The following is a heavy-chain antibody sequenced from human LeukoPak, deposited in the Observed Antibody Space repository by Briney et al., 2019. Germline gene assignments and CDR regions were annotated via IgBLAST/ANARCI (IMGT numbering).Heavy chain of an antibody. D-gene: IGHD3-16*02. Sequence: SETLSLTCAVYGGSFSGYYWSWIRQPPGKGLEWIGEINHSGSTNYNPSLKSRVTISVDTSKNQFSLKLSSVTAADTAVYYCARVIDLVEFDYWGQGTLVTVSS. CDR1: GGSFSGYY. CDR3: ARVIDLVEFDY. CDR2: INHSGST. V-gene: IGHV4-34*01. J-gene: IGHJ4*02.